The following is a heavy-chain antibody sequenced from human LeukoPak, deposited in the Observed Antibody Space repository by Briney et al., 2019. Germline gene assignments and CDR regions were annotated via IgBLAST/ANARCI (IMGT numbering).Heavy chain of an antibody. Sequence: ASVKVSCKASGYTFTSYAMHWVRQAPGQRLEWMGWINAGNGNTKYSQKFQGRVTITRDTSASTAYMELSSLRSEDTAVYYCARDSSGYYYVFDYWGQGTLVTVSS. CDR1: GYTFTSYA. D-gene: IGHD3-22*01. V-gene: IGHV1-3*01. CDR2: INAGNGNT. J-gene: IGHJ4*02. CDR3: ARDSSGYYYVFDY.